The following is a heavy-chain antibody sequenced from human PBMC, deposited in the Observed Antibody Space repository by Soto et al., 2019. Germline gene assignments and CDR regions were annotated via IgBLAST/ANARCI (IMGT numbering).Heavy chain of an antibody. D-gene: IGHD3-3*01. CDR2: IYYSGST. CDR3: ARLKPYYDFWSDLDPGGPPEGGYMDV. J-gene: IGHJ6*03. Sequence: PSETLSLTCTVSGGSISSSSYYWGWIRQPPGKGLEWIGSIYYSGSTYYNPSLKSRVTISVDTSKNQFSLKLSSVTAADTAVYYCARLKPYYDFWSDLDPGGPPEGGYMDVWGKGTTVTVSS. CDR1: GGSISSSSYY. V-gene: IGHV4-39*01.